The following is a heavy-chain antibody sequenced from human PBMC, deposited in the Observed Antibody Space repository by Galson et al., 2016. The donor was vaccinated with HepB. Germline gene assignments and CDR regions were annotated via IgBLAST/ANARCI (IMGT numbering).Heavy chain of an antibody. CDR1: GGSISNSYY. CDR3: AKAEVYWGLSGWNHAFDI. V-gene: IGHV3-23*01. J-gene: IGHJ3*02. CDR2: IRGSGGDT. Sequence: ETLSLTCAVSGGSISNSYYYWGWVRQAPGKGLEWVAAIRGSGGDTHYAASVKGRFTISRDNFKNTLYLQTNSLRAEDTAVYYCAKAEVYWGLSGWNHAFDIWGQGTMATVSS. D-gene: IGHD6-19*01.